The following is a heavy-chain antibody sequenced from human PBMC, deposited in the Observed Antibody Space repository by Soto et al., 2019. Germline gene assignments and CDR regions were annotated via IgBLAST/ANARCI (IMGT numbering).Heavy chain of an antibody. CDR1: GYTFTSYG. J-gene: IGHJ6*02. CDR3: ARERPYCTNGVCYYYYGMDV. V-gene: IGHV1-18*01. D-gene: IGHD2-8*01. CDR2: ISAYNGNT. Sequence: QVQLVQSGAEVKKPGASVKVSCTASGYTFTSYGISWVRQAPGQGLEWMGWISAYNGNTNYAQKLQGRVTMTTDTSTSTAYMELRSLSSDDTAVYYCARERPYCTNGVCYYYYGMDVWGQGTTVTVSS.